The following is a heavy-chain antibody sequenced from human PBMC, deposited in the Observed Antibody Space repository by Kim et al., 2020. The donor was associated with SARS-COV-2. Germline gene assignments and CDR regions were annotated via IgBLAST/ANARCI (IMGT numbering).Heavy chain of an antibody. J-gene: IGHJ6*03. V-gene: IGHV3-7*01. CDR1: GFTFSSYW. CDR3: ARAEGYSSSSSGHEIYYYYYMDV. D-gene: IGHD6-6*01. Sequence: GGSLRLSCAASGFTFSSYWMSWVRQAPGKGLEWVANIKQDGSEKYYVDSVKGRFTISRDNAKNSLYLQMNSLRAEDTAVYYCARAEGYSSSSSGHEIYYYYYMDVWGKGTTVTVSS. CDR2: IKQDGSEK.